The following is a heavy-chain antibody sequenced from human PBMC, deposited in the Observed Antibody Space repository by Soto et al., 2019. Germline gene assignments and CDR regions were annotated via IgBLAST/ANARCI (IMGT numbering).Heavy chain of an antibody. D-gene: IGHD6-19*01. CDR3: AKVEMTVGGNYFDP. J-gene: IGHJ5*02. CDR1: GFTFSSYG. Sequence: QVQLVESGGGVVQPGRSLRLSCAASGFTFSSYGMHWVRQAPDKGLEWVAVIAYDGSNKYYADSVKGRFTISRDNSKSTLYLQMNSLRAEDTAVYYCAKVEMTVGGNYFDPWGQGTLVTVSS. V-gene: IGHV3-30*18. CDR2: IAYDGSNK.